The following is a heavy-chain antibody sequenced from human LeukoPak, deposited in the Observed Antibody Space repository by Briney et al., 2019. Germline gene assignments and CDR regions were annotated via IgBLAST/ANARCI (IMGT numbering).Heavy chain of an antibody. D-gene: IGHD6-19*01. CDR3: ARFPDSSGWYEDGY. Sequence: SETLSLTRTHSGGSISRYYGCWIRHTPRGGRWRIGYIYDSGSTNYNPSLKSRVTISVDTSKNQFSLKLSSVTAADTAVYYCARFPDSSGWYEDGYWGQGTLVTVSS. CDR1: GGSISRYY. J-gene: IGHJ4*02. CDR2: IYDSGST. V-gene: IGHV4-59*13.